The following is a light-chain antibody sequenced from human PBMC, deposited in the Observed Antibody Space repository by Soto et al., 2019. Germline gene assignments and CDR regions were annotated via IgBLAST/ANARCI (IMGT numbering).Light chain of an antibody. V-gene: IGKV3-11*01. J-gene: IGKJ5*01. CDR1: QSVSSY. Sequence: ESVLTQSPGTLSVSPGERATLSCRASQSVSSYLAWYQQKPGQAPRLLIYDASNRATGISARFSGSGSGTDFTLTISSLEPEDFAVYYCQQRSKWPPEVTFGQGTRLEIK. CDR3: QQRSKWPPEVT. CDR2: DAS.